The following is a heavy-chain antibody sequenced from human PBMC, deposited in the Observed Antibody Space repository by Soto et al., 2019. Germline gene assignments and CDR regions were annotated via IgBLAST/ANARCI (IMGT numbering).Heavy chain of an antibody. D-gene: IGHD4-17*01. Sequence: GGSLRLSCAASGFTFSSYGMHWVRQAPGKGLEWVAVISYDGSNKYYADSVKGRFTISRDNSKNTLYLQMNSLRAEDTAVYYCAKVYGDYSYYYYYGMDVWGQGTTVTVSS. CDR3: AKVYGDYSYYYYYGMDV. V-gene: IGHV3-30*18. CDR1: GFTFSSYG. J-gene: IGHJ6*02. CDR2: ISYDGSNK.